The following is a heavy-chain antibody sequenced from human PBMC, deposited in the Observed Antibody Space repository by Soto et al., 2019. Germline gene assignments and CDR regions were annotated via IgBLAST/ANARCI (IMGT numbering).Heavy chain of an antibody. V-gene: IGHV3-21*01. D-gene: IGHD4-17*01. J-gene: IGHJ4*02. CDR1: GFTFSSYS. CDR2: ISSSSSYI. CDR3: ASEGYDYGDYAGNY. Sequence: GGSLRLSCAASGFTFSSYSMNWVRQAPGKGLEWVSSISSSSSYIYYADSVKGRFTISRDNAKNSLYLQMNSLRAEDTAVYYCASEGYDYGDYAGNYWGQGTLVTVSS.